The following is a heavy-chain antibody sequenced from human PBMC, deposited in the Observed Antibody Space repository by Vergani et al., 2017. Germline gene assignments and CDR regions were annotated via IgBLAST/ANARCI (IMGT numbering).Heavy chain of an antibody. J-gene: IGHJ4*02. CDR1: GFTFSSYG. Sequence: QVQLVESGGGVVQPGRSLRLSCAASGFTFSSYGMHWVRQAPGKGLEWVAVIWYDGSNKYYADSVKGRFTISRDNSKNTLYLQMNSLRAEDTAVYYCATYGYYYDSSGYQFDYWGQGTLVTVSS. V-gene: IGHV3-33*01. D-gene: IGHD3-22*01. CDR2: IWYDGSNK. CDR3: ATYGYYYDSSGYQFDY.